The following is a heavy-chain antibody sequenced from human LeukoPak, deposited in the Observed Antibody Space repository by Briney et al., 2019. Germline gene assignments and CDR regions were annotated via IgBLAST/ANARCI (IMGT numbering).Heavy chain of an antibody. CDR3: AKSDGKRFFDWDDP. V-gene: IGHV3-23*01. D-gene: IGHD3-3*01. CDR2: ISGSGGST. Sequence: PGGSLRLSCAASGFTFSSYAMSWVRQAPGKGLEWVSGISGSGGSTHYAGSVKGRFTISRDNSKNTLCLQMNSLRAEDTAVYFCAKSDGKRFFDWDDPWGQGTLVTVSS. CDR1: GFTFSSYA. J-gene: IGHJ5*01.